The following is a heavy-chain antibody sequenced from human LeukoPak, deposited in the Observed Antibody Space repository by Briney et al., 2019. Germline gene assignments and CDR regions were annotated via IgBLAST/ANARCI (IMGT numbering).Heavy chain of an antibody. CDR2: IKSKTDGGTT. V-gene: IGHV3-15*01. J-gene: IGHJ4*02. CDR3: TTVSHDSSGYYSDY. Sequence: PGGSLRLSCAASGFTFSNAWMSWVRQAPGKGLEWVGRIKSKTDGGTTDYAAPVKGRFTISRDDSKNTLYLKMNSPKTEDTAVYYCTTVSHDSSGYYSDYWGQGTLVTVSS. D-gene: IGHD3-22*01. CDR1: GFTFSNAW.